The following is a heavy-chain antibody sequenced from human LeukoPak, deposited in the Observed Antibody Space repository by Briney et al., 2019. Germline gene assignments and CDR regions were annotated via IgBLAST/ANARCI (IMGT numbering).Heavy chain of an antibody. Sequence: SETLSLTCAVSGDSISSSNWWSWLRQPPGKVLEWIGEIYHSGSTNYNPSLKSRVTMSLDKSKNQFSLKLTSVTAADTAVYYCAREAAGQWFDPWGQGTLVTVSS. CDR1: GDSISSSNW. D-gene: IGHD6-25*01. CDR2: IYHSGST. CDR3: AREAAGQWFDP. J-gene: IGHJ5*02. V-gene: IGHV4-4*02.